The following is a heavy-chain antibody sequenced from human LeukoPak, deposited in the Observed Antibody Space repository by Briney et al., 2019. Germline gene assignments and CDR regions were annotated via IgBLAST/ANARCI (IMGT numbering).Heavy chain of an antibody. CDR2: IMEDGSKT. CDR1: GFTFTNFW. Sequence: PGESLTLSCAASGFTFTNFWMSWVRQVPGKGLEWVANIMEDGSKTNYVDSVKGRFTISRDNAKTSLYLHMSSLRAEDTAIYYCAKDIVGGGNDYWGRGTLVIVSS. D-gene: IGHD2-15*01. CDR3: AKDIVGGGNDY. V-gene: IGHV3-7*01. J-gene: IGHJ4*02.